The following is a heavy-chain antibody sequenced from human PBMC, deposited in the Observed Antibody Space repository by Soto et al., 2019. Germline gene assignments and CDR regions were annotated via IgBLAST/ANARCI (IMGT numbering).Heavy chain of an antibody. D-gene: IGHD2-2*01. V-gene: IGHV4-59*01. CDR2: IYYTGDT. CDR1: GASITSYY. J-gene: IGHJ4*02. Sequence: SETLSLTCTVSGASITSYYWSWIRQPPGQGLESPGYIYYTGDTNSNPSLKGRLTISIDTSKNQFSLKLSSVTAADTAIYYCARYARIPDYWGQGTLVTVSS. CDR3: ARYARIPDY.